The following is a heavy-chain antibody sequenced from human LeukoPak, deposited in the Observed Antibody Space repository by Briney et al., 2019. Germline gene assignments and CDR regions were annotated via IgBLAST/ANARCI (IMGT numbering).Heavy chain of an antibody. CDR2: ISSSSSYI. D-gene: IGHD3-22*01. V-gene: IGHV3-21*01. CDR1: GFTFSTYS. CDR3: ARSPVPDSSGYLFDY. J-gene: IGHJ4*02. Sequence: PGGSLRLSCAASGFTFSTYSMNWVRQAPGKGLEWVSSISSSSSYIYYADSVKGRFTISRDNAKNSLYLQMNSLRAEDTAVYYYARSPVPDSSGYLFDYWGQGTLVTVSS.